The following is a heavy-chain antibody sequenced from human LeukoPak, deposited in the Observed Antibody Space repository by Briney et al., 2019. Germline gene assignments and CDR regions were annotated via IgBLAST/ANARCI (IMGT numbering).Heavy chain of an antibody. CDR2: ISSSSSYI. CDR1: GFTFSSYS. CDR3: ARNGIYYYDSSGPVDAFDI. V-gene: IGHV3-21*01. J-gene: IGHJ3*02. D-gene: IGHD3-22*01. Sequence: PGGSLRLSCAASGFTFSSYSMNWVRQAPGKGLEWVSSISSSSSYIYYADSVKGRFTISRDNAKNSLYLQMNSLRAEDTAVYYCARNGIYYYDSSGPVDAFDIWGQGTMVTVSS.